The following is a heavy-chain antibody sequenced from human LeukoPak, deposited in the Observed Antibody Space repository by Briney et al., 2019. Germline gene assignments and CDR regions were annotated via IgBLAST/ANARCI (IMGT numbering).Heavy chain of an antibody. Sequence: GGSLRLSCAASGFTFSSYAMSWVRQAPGKGLEWVANIKQDGSEKYYVDSVKGRFTISRDNAKNSLYLQMNSLRAEDTAVYYCARVLYNLDAFDIWGQGTMVTVSS. CDR3: ARVLYNLDAFDI. CDR1: GFTFSSYA. CDR2: IKQDGSEK. V-gene: IGHV3-7*03. J-gene: IGHJ3*02. D-gene: IGHD1-14*01.